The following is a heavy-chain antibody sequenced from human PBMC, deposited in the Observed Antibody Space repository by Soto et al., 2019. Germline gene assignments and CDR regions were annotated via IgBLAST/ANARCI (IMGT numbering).Heavy chain of an antibody. CDR1: GYTFITYG. CDR3: ARGTYKDF. Sequence: QVQLVQSGAEVKKPAASVKVSCKASGYTFITYGINWVRQAPGQGLEWMAWISAYNGNTYYAQNFQGRVTITTDTSTSTAYMELRSLRSDDTAIYYCARGTYKDFWGQGTLVTVSS. V-gene: IGHV1-18*01. CDR2: ISAYNGNT. J-gene: IGHJ4*02. D-gene: IGHD1-1*01.